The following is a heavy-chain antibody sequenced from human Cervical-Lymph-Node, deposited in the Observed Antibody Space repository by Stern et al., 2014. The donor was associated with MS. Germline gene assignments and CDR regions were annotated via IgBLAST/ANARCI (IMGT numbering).Heavy chain of an antibody. CDR1: GFAFRDFA. Sequence: EVQLEESGGDLVQPGGSLRLSCAASGFAFRDFAMTWVRQAPGKRLAWVSSTSGSGIGTYYADSVKGRFTISRDNSRNTLYLQMDSLRAEDTAVYYCAKAPAYYYDTSGYYEFDYRGQGTLVTVSS. J-gene: IGHJ4*02. V-gene: IGHV3-23*04. CDR3: AKAPAYYYDTSGYYEFDY. CDR2: TSGSGIGT. D-gene: IGHD3-22*01.